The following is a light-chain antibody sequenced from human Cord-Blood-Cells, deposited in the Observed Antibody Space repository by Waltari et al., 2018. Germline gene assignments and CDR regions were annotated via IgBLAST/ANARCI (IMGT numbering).Light chain of an antibody. CDR2: DVS. Sequence: QSALTQPASVSGSPGQSITISCTGTSSDAGGYNYVPWYQQHPGKAPKLMIYDVSKRPSWVSNRFSGSKSGNTASLTISGLQAEDEADYYCSSYTSSSTVVFGGGTKLTVL. V-gene: IGLV2-14*01. J-gene: IGLJ2*01. CDR1: SSDAGGYNY. CDR3: SSYTSSSTVV.